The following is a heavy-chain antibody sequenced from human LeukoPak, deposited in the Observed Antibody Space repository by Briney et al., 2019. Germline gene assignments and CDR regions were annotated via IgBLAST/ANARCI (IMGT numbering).Heavy chain of an antibody. CDR2: IYPGDT. Sequence: GESLKISCKGSGXXFTXHXXXXVRXMPGXXXEXMGIIYPGDTRYSPSFQGQVTISADKSISTAYLQWSSLKASDTATYYCARLGLGEGYNWFDPWGQGTLVTVSS. D-gene: IGHD3/OR15-3a*01. V-gene: IGHV5-51*01. CDR3: ARLGLGEGYNWFDP. CDR1: GXXFTXHX. J-gene: IGHJ5*02.